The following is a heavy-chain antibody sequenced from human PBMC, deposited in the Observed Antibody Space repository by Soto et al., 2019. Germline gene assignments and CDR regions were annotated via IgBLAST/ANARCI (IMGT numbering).Heavy chain of an antibody. CDR1: GGTFTYYG. J-gene: IGHJ5*02. D-gene: IGHD3-22*01. Sequence: QVQLVQSGAEVKRPGCSVKLSCKASGGTFTYYGISWVRQAPGQGLEWMGGIIPIIGPATYAQKFQGRLTITADQSTSTAYMELSSLGSEDTALYYCARDLGTTIAGPPRRETYGGLDPWGQGTLVTVSS. V-gene: IGHV1-69*01. CDR2: IIPIIGPA. CDR3: ARDLGTTIAGPPRRETYGGLDP.